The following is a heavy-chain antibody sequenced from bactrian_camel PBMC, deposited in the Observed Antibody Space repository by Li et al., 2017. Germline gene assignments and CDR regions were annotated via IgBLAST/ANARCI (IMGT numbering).Heavy chain of an antibody. D-gene: IGHD3*01. Sequence: QLVESGGGLVQPGGSLRVSCVASGISFESYAMSWVRQAPGKGLEWVSAADSAGGRSYYSESVNGRFTISRDNAKDTVYLQLDSLKTEDTAMYYCASQGLAAMYLEFGYWGQGTQVTVS. CDR3: ASQGLAAMYLEFGY. CDR1: GISFESYA. CDR2: ADSAGGRS. J-gene: IGHJ6*01. V-gene: IGHV3S40*01.